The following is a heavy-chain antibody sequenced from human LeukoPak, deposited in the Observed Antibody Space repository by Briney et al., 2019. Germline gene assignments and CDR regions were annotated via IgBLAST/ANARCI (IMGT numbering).Heavy chain of an antibody. CDR3: ARGRGVAAKDY. J-gene: IGHJ4*02. CDR2: INHSGST. D-gene: IGHD3-10*01. V-gene: IGHV4-34*01. Sequence: SETLSLTCAVYGGSFSGYYWSWIRQPPGKGLEWIGEINHSGSTNYNPSLKSRVTISVDTSKNQFSLKLSSVTAADTAVYYCARGRGVAAKDYWGQGTLVSVSS. CDR1: GGSFSGYY.